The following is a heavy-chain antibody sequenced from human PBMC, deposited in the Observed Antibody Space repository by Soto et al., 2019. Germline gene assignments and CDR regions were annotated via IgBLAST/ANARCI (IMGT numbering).Heavy chain of an antibody. D-gene: IGHD4-17*01. V-gene: IGHV4-31*03. CDR1: GGSLNSGAYY. Sequence: QVQLLESGPRLLKPSQTLSLTCTVSGGSLNSGAYYWSWLRQNPAKGLEWIASIYDTGTTAYTPALRSRLAMSIDTSNRQFSLTLTSVTAADTAVYYRARVVHSGDFEDFWGQGTLVTVSS. J-gene: IGHJ4*01. CDR2: IYDTGTT. CDR3: ARVVHSGDFEDF.